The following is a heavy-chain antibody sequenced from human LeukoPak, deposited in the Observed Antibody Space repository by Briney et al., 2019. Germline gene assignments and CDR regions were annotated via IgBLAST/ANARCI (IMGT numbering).Heavy chain of an antibody. J-gene: IGHJ4*02. D-gene: IGHD5-18*01. Sequence: PSETLSLTCTVSGGSISSYYWSWIRQPAGKGLEGIGYIYYSGSTNYNPSLKSRVTISVDTSKNQFSLRLSSVTAADTAVYYCARRGTGYSYGYYFDYWGQGTLVTVSS. CDR1: GGSISSYY. CDR2: IYYSGST. CDR3: ARRGTGYSYGYYFDY. V-gene: IGHV4-59*08.